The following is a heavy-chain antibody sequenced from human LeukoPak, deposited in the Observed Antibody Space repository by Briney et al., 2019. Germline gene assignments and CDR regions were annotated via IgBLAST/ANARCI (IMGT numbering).Heavy chain of an antibody. CDR1: GFTFSTSW. Sequence: GGSLRLSCEASGFTFSTSWMYWVRQAPGKGLEWVSRINGDGSDPSYADFVKGRFTISRDNAKSTLYLEMKNLRAEDTAAYYCARDGTFTGSNNYYYIDVWGKGTTVTISS. CDR3: ARDGTFTGSNNYYYIDV. CDR2: INGDGSDP. V-gene: IGHV3-74*01. D-gene: IGHD1-14*01. J-gene: IGHJ6*03.